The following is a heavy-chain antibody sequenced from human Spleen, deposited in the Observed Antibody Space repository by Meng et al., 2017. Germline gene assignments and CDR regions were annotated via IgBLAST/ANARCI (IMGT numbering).Heavy chain of an antibody. CDR1: GGSLSDYY. Sequence: QVQRQTVGAGLLKPSEPLVLTCVVSGGSLSDYYWSWIRQPPGKGLEWLGEMNHIGSTNYNPSLESRATISVDTSKNNLSLKLSSVTAADSAVYYCARGPTTMAHDFDYWGQGTLVTVSS. V-gene: IGHV4-34*01. J-gene: IGHJ4*02. CDR3: ARGPTTMAHDFDY. D-gene: IGHD4-11*01. CDR2: MNHIGST.